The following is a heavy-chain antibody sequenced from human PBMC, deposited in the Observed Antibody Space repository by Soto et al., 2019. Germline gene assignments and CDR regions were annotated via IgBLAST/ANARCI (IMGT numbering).Heavy chain of an antibody. V-gene: IGHV4-31*03. CDR2: IYYSGVT. D-gene: IGHD3-10*01. Sequence: SETLSLTCTLSGDPVTSGGFYWTWIRQHPAKGLEWIGYIYYSGVTYYNPSLKSRATISVDTSKNQFSLNLSSVTAADTAMYYCARDLRGRRSGRFDPWGQGTLVTVSS. J-gene: IGHJ5*02. CDR1: GDPVTSGGFY. CDR3: ARDLRGRRSGRFDP.